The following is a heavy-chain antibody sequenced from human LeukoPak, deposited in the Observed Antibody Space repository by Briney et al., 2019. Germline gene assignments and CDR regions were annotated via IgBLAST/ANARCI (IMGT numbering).Heavy chain of an antibody. D-gene: IGHD4-17*01. CDR3: ARRHDYGFFFDY. J-gene: IGHJ4*02. V-gene: IGHV5-51*01. Sequence: GQSLQISCNTSGYSFDTYWIAWVRQMPGKGLEWMGNINPGDSDIRYSPTFQGQVTISVDKSTSTAYLQWSCMQATDTAMYYCARRHDYGFFFDYWGQGTLITVSS. CDR2: INPGDSDI. CDR1: GYSFDTYW.